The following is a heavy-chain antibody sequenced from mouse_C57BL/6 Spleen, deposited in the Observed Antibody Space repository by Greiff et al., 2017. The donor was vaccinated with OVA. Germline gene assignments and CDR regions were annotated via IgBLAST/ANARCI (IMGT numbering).Heavy chain of an antibody. CDR2: IDPENGDT. CDR1: GFNIKDDY. J-gene: IGHJ3*01. Sequence: VQLQQSGAELVRPGASVKLSCTASGFNIKDDYMHWVKQRPEQGLEWIGWIDPENGDTEYASKFQGKATITADTSSNTAYLQLSSLTSEDTAVYYYTTYDYDGAWFAYWGQGTLVTVSA. V-gene: IGHV14-4*01. CDR3: TTYDYDGAWFAY. D-gene: IGHD2-4*01.